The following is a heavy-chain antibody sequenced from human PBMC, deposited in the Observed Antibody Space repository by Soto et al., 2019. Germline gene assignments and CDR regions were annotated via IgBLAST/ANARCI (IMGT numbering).Heavy chain of an antibody. V-gene: IGHV4-30-4*01. Sequence: SETLSLTCTVSGGSISSGDSYWSWIRQPPGKGLEWIGYIYYSGSTYYNPSLKSRVTISVDASKNQFSLKLSSVTAADTAVYYCAWGGGNSGDYYYGMDVWGQGTTVTVSS. D-gene: IGHD2-21*02. CDR3: AWGGGNSGDYYYGMDV. CDR2: IYYSGST. J-gene: IGHJ6*02. CDR1: GGSISSGDSY.